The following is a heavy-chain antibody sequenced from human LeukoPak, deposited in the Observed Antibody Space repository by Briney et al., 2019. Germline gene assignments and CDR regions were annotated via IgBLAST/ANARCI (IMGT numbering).Heavy chain of an antibody. CDR2: INDRGST. V-gene: IGHV4-34*01. CDR1: GGPLSGYS. D-gene: IGHD3-10*01. Sequence: SETLSLTCAIYGGPLSGYSWSWIRNPPGKGLEWIGEINDRGSTTYNPSLQSRPSMSLDTSRNQFSLTLGSVTAADTAVYFCARSGRYQIYWGQGTLVTVSS. J-gene: IGHJ4*02. CDR3: ARSGRYQIY.